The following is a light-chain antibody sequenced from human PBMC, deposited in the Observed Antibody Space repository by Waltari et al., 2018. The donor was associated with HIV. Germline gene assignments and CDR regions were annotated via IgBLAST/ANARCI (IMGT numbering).Light chain of an antibody. J-gene: IGKJ1*01. CDR3: QQYSKWPPWT. CDR2: GAS. CDR1: QSVGSN. V-gene: IGKV3-15*01. Sequence: DIVMTQHPATLSVSPGERATLSCRASQSVGSNLAWYQQKPGQAPRLLIYGASTRATGIPARFSGSGSGTEFTLTISSLQSEDFAVYYCQQYSKWPPWTFGQGTKVEIK.